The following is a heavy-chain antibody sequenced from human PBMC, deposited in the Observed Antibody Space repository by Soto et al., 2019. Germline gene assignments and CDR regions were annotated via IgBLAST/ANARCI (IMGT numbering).Heavy chain of an antibody. J-gene: IGHJ6*02. CDR1: GYTFTSYG. V-gene: IGHV1-18*01. D-gene: IGHD3-10*01. CDR3: ARHKLLWFGELSVGMDV. Sequence: QVQLVQSGAEVKKPGASVKVSCKASGYTFTSYGISWVRQAPGQGLEWMGWISAYNGNTNYAQKLQGRVTMTTDTSTSTAYMELRSLRSDDRAVYYCARHKLLWFGELSVGMDVWGQGTTVTVSS. CDR2: ISAYNGNT.